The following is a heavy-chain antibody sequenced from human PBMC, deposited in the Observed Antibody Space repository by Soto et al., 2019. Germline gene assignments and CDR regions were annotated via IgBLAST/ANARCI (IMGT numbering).Heavy chain of an antibody. V-gene: IGHV3-74*01. J-gene: IGHJ4*02. CDR1: AFSFRNPW. CDR2: INPDGRTI. D-gene: IGHD1-1*01. Sequence: PGEPLILSCSASAFSFRNPWMHWVRQAPGEGLVWVSRINPDGRTINYADSVKGRFTISGDNAKNTLYLQMNILRVEDTAVYFCATAGKYRFDNLVLGTLVTVSS. CDR3: ATAGKYRFDN.